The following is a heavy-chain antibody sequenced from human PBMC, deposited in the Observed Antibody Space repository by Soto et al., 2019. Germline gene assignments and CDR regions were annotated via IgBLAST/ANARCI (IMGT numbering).Heavy chain of an antibody. CDR3: ARGGGPYVWFNEF. Sequence: SVKVSCKDPGGLFSSFAISWVRQAPGQGLEWLGGIIPVFGTTNYAEKFQDRVTITADESTNTAYMELTSLTSGDTAIYYCARGGGPYVWFNEFWGQGTLVTVSS. D-gene: IGHD3-16*01. J-gene: IGHJ4*02. CDR2: IIPVFGTT. CDR1: GGLFSSFA. V-gene: IGHV1-69*13.